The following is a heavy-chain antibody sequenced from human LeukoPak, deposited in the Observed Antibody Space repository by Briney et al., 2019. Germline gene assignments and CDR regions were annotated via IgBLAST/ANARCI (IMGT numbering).Heavy chain of an antibody. CDR3: ARARGVSTGYRPIDY. CDR1: GFTFSSYS. CDR2: ISSSSSYI. V-gene: IGHV3-21*01. Sequence: PGGSLRLSCAASGFTFSSYSMNWVRQAPGKGLEWVSSISSSSSYIYYADSVKGRFTISRDNAKNSLYLQMNSLRAEDAAVYYCARARGVSTGYRPIDYWGQGTLVTVSS. D-gene: IGHD3-22*01. J-gene: IGHJ4*02.